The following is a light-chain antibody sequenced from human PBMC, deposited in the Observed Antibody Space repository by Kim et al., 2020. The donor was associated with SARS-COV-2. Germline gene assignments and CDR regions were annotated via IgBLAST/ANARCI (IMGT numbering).Light chain of an antibody. J-gene: IGLJ2*01. CDR2: GKD. CDR1: SLRSYY. V-gene: IGLV3-19*01. Sequence: SSELTQDPAVSVALGQTVRITCQGDSLRSYYATWYQQKPGQAPKVVIYGKDKRPSGVPDRFSGSSSGNTAYLTITGTQAGDEADYYCNSRDSNDYVVFGGGTQLTVL. CDR3: NSRDSNDYVV.